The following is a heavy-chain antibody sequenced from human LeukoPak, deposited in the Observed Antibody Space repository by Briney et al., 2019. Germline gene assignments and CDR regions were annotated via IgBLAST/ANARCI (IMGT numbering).Heavy chain of an antibody. CDR1: GFTFSSYT. Sequence: GGSLRLSCAASGFTFSSYTMNWVRQAPGKGLEWVSCISSSSSTIYYADSVKGRFTISRDNAKNSLYLQMNSLRAEDTAVYYCVRRGYCTNGVCYPFDYWGQGTLVTVSS. D-gene: IGHD2-8*01. CDR3: VRRGYCTNGVCYPFDY. CDR2: ISSSSSTI. V-gene: IGHV3-48*01. J-gene: IGHJ4*02.